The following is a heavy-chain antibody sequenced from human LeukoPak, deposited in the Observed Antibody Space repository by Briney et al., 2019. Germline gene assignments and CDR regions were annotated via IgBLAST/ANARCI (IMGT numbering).Heavy chain of an antibody. CDR1: GGSVSSGSYY. J-gene: IGHJ3*02. D-gene: IGHD3-22*01. V-gene: IGHV4-61*01. CDR3: ARDYYCDSSDRYDAFDI. Sequence: PSETLSLTCTVSGGSVSSGSYYWSWIRQPPGKGLEWIGYIYYSGSTNYNPSLKSRVTISVDTSKNQFSLKLSSVTAADTAVYYCARDYYCDSSDRYDAFDIWGQGTMVTVSS. CDR2: IYYSGST.